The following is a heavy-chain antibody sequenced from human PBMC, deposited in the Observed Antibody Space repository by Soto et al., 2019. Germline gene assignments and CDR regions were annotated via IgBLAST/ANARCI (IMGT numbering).Heavy chain of an antibody. D-gene: IGHD3-3*01. CDR1: GFTFSSFG. Sequence: QVQVVESGGGVVQPGRSLRLSCAASGFTFSSFGMHWVRQAPGKGLEWVSLIWYDGSKKSYGDSVKGRFTISRDNSRNTVYLQMNSLRAGDTAVYYCARDASYYSLWSGYYPSRNGMDVWGPGTTVTVSS. CDR3: ARDASYYSLWSGYYPSRNGMDV. V-gene: IGHV3-33*01. J-gene: IGHJ6*02. CDR2: IWYDGSKK.